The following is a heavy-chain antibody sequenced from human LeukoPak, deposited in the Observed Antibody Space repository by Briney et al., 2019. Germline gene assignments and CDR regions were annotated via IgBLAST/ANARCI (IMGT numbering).Heavy chain of an antibody. CDR3: AKARGYSDF. J-gene: IGHJ4*02. V-gene: IGHV3-43*02. CDR2: ISGDGGDT. Sequence: GGSLRLSCAASGFTFDDYAMHWVRQAPGKGVEWVCLISGDGGDTFYADSVKGRFTITRDNSKKSLYLQMNSLRTEDTAFYYCAKARGYSDFWGQGTLVTVSS. D-gene: IGHD5-12*01. CDR1: GFTFDDYA.